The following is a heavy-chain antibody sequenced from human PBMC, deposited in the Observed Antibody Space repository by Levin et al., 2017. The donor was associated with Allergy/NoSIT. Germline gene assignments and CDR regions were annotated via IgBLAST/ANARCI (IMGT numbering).Heavy chain of an antibody. CDR1: GDSISGYY. V-gene: IGHV4-4*07. J-gene: IGHJ4*02. CDR3: ARDVRESTADYAHYFDY. Sequence: SETLSLRCAVSGDSISGYYWNWIRQPAGKGLEWIGRIFSTGSADYNPSLKSRVTMAVDTSKNQVSLSLRSVTAADTAVYYCARDVRESTADYAHYFDYWGQGTLVSVSA. D-gene: IGHD3-9*01. CDR2: IFSTGSA.